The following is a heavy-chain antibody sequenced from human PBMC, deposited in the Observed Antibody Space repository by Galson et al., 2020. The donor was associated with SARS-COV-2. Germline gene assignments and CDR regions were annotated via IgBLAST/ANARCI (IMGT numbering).Heavy chain of an antibody. Sequence: ASVKVSCKVSGYTLTELSMHWVRQAPGKGLEWMGGIDPEDGETIYAQKFQGRVTMTEDTSTDTAYMELSSLRSEDTAVYYCATTYAYCGGDCYSGFDYWGQGTLVTVSS. V-gene: IGHV1-24*01. CDR1: GYTLTELS. CDR3: ATTYAYCGGDCYSGFDY. CDR2: IDPEDGET. D-gene: IGHD2-21*02. J-gene: IGHJ4*02.